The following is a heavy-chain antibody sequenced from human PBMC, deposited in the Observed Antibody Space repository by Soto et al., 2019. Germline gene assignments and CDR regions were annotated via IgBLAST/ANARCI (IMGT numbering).Heavy chain of an antibody. V-gene: IGHV3-23*01. J-gene: IGHJ4*02. CDR2: VSGSGDGT. Sequence: EKGLEWVSAVSGSGDGTYYTDSVKGRFTISRDNSKNTPYLQMNSLRAEDTAVYYCAKGQGALGVYAQSDYWLQGSLVT. D-gene: IGHD4-17*01. CDR3: AKGQGALGVYAQSDY.